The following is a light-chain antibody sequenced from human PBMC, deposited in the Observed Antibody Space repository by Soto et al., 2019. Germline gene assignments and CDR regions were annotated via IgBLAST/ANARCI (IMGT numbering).Light chain of an antibody. J-gene: IGLJ3*02. CDR3: SSYTSNDAWV. V-gene: IGLV2-14*01. CDR2: EVS. Sequence: QSALTQPASVSGSPGQPITISCTGTSSDVGGYNHVSWYQQHPGKAPKLMIYEVSNRPSGVSSRFSGSKSGNTASLTVSGLQADDESDYYCSSYTSNDAWVFGGGTKLTVL. CDR1: SSDVGGYNH.